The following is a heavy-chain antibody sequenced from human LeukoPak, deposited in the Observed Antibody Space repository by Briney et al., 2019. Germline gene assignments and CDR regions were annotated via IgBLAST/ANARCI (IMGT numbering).Heavy chain of an antibody. D-gene: IGHD6-13*01. V-gene: IGHV1-2*02. CDR3: ARIGKQLNWFDR. J-gene: IGHJ5*02. CDR2: INPNSGST. CDR1: GYTFTGYY. Sequence: ASVKVSCKASGYTFTGYYMHWLRQAPGQGLEWMGWINPNSGSTNYAQKFQGRVTMTRDTSITTVYMELSRLISDDTAVYYCARIGKQLNWFDRWGQGTLVTVSS.